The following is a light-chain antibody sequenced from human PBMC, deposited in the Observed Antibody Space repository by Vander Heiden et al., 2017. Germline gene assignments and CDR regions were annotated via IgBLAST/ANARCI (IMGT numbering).Light chain of an antibody. CDR2: DVS. Sequence: QSALTQPASVSGSPGQSITVPCTGTSSDVGGYNYVSWYQQHPGKAPKLMIYDVSNRPSGVSNRFSGSKSGNTASLTISGLQAEDEADYYCSSYTSSIPYVFGTGTKVTVL. CDR1: SSDVGGYNY. J-gene: IGLJ1*01. CDR3: SSYTSSIPYV. V-gene: IGLV2-14*01.